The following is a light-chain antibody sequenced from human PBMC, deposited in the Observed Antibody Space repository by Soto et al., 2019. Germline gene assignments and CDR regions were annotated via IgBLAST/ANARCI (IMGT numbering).Light chain of an antibody. CDR2: GAS. CDR3: QQYNNWPWT. CDR1: QSVSSN. J-gene: IGKJ1*01. V-gene: IGKV3-15*01. Sequence: EIVMTQSPATLSVSPGERATLSCRASQSVSSNLAWYQQKPGQAPRLLIYGASTRATGIPGRFSGSGSGTEFTLTISSLQSEDFAVYYCQQYNNWPWTFGQGTKVDI.